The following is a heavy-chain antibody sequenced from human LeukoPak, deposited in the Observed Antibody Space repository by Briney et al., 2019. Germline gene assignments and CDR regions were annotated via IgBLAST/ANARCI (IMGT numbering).Heavy chain of an antibody. D-gene: IGHD3-22*01. V-gene: IGHV3-23*01. CDR3: AKHFDSSGRPRAGFDC. CDR1: GFTFSSYW. Sequence: GGSLRLSXAASGFTFSSYWMSWVRQAPGKGLEWVSAVSGSGGSTYYADSVKGRFTISKDNSKNTLYLQMNSLRAEDTAVYYCAKHFDSSGRPRAGFDCRGQGTLVTVSS. J-gene: IGHJ4*02. CDR2: VSGSGGST.